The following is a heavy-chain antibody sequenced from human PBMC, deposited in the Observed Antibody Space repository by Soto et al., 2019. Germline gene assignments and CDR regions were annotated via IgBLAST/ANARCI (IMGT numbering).Heavy chain of an antibody. J-gene: IGHJ6*02. Sequence: EVQLVESGGGLVQPGGSLRLSCVASGIPVSSNYMTWVRQAPGKGLEWVAVLHSGGDTYYANSVKGRFTISRQDSANTLFLQMDSVTAEDTAVYYCARDGPYYYASRMDVWGQGTTVTVSS. V-gene: IGHV3-53*04. CDR1: GIPVSSNY. D-gene: IGHD3-10*01. CDR2: LHSGGDT. CDR3: ARDGPYYYASRMDV.